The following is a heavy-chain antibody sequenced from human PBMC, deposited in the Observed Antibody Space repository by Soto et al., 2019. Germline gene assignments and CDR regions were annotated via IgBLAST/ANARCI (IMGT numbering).Heavy chain of an antibody. CDR1: GSAITRYY. CDR3: ARDTSGWSLNGLDV. Sequence: QVDLVQSGAEVKKPGASVTISCKASGSAITRYYIHWVRQAPGRGLEWMGIINPGGGSASCAQKFQDRVTIDKDTSTGTVYMDLRSLRTEDTAVYYCARDTSGWSLNGLDVWGQGTTVDVSS. CDR2: INPGGGSA. D-gene: IGHD6-19*01. J-gene: IGHJ6*02. V-gene: IGHV1-46*01.